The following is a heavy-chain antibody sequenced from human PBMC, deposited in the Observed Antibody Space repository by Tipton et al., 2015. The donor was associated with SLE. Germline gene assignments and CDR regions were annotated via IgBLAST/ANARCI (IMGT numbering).Heavy chain of an antibody. CDR1: GGSITNHY. V-gene: IGHV4-59*11. D-gene: IGHD1-26*01. J-gene: IGHJ3*02. CDR2: IHYSGTT. CDR3: ARTLGAIAHTVYDAFDI. Sequence: TLSLTCTVSGGSITNHYWNWIRPPPGKGREWIGYIHYSGTTHDNPSLQSRVTMSVDMSKNQFSLRLTSVTAADTAVYYCARTLGAIAHTVYDAFDIWGQGKMVTVSS.